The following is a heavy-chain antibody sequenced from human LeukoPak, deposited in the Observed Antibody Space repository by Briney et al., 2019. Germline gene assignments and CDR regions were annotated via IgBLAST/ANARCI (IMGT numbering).Heavy chain of an antibody. Sequence: SSETLSLTCTVFGGSISSYYWSWIRQPAGKGLEWIGRIYTSGSTNYNPSLKSRVTMSVDTSKNQFSLKLNSVTAADTAVYYCARQYIDILTGYHRGELYWYFDLWGRGTLVTVSS. D-gene: IGHD3-9*01. CDR2: IYTSGST. CDR3: ARQYIDILTGYHRGELYWYFDL. CDR1: GGSISSYY. J-gene: IGHJ2*01. V-gene: IGHV4-4*07.